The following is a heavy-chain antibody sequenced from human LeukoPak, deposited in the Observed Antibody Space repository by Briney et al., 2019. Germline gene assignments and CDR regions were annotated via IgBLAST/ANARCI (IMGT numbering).Heavy chain of an antibody. Sequence: SETLSLTCTVSGGSVSSGGYSWNWIRQPPGKTLEWIGYIYYCGSTNYNPSLKSRVTISVDTSKNQFSLKLTSVTAADTAVYYCALRRLTSSQIIEDNWFDPWGQGTLVTVSS. CDR2: IYYCGST. CDR1: GGSVSSGGYS. CDR3: ALRRLTSSQIIEDNWFDP. D-gene: IGHD2/OR15-2a*01. V-gene: IGHV4-61*08. J-gene: IGHJ5*02.